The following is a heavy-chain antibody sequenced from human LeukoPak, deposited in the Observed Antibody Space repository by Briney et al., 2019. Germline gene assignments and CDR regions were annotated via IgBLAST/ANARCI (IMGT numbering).Heavy chain of an antibody. J-gene: IGHJ4*02. D-gene: IGHD6-19*01. CDR1: GFTVSSNY. CDR2: IHSGGST. V-gene: IGHV3-53*04. CDR3: ARSGGPQWLANDY. Sequence: GGSLRLSCAASGFTVSSNYMSWVRQAPGKGLEWVSVIHSGGSTYYADSVKGRFTISRHNSKNTLYLQMNSLRVEDTAVYYCARSGGPQWLANDYWGQGTLVTVSS.